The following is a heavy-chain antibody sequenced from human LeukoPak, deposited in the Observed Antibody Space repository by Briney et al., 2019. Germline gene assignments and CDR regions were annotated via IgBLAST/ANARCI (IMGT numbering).Heavy chain of an antibody. Sequence: GGSLRLSCAASGFTFSSYGMHWVRQAPGKGLEWVAVIYSGGSTYYADSVKGRFTISRDNSKNTLYLQMNSLRAEDTAVYYCARDIPPYSSSWRWGQGTLVTVSS. CDR2: IYSGGST. CDR1: GFTFSSYG. J-gene: IGHJ4*02. D-gene: IGHD6-13*01. V-gene: IGHV3-NL1*01. CDR3: ARDIPPYSSSWR.